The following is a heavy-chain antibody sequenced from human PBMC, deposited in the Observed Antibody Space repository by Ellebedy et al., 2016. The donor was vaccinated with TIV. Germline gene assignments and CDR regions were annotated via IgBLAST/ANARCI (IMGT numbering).Heavy chain of an antibody. D-gene: IGHD2-2*01. Sequence: GSLRLXCAVYGGSFSGYYWSWIRQPPGKGLEWIGEINHSGSTNYNPSLKSRVTISVDTSKNQFSLKLSSVTAADTAVYYCAIRHLDIVVVPAAEDYYYYGMDVWGQGTTVTVSS. CDR1: GGSFSGYY. CDR3: AIRHLDIVVVPAAEDYYYYGMDV. CDR2: INHSGST. V-gene: IGHV4-34*01. J-gene: IGHJ6*02.